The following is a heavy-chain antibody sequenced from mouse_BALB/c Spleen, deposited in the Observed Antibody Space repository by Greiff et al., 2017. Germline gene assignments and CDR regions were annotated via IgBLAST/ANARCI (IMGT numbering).Heavy chain of an antibody. V-gene: IGHV14-4*02. Sequence: VQLQQSGAELVRSGASVKLSCTASGFNIKDYYMHWVKQRPEQGLEWIGWIDPENGDTEYAPKFQGKATMTADTSSNTAYLQLSSLTSEDTAVYYCNERRRGFDYWGQGTTLTVSS. J-gene: IGHJ2*01. CDR2: IDPENGDT. CDR3: NERRRGFDY. CDR1: GFNIKDYY.